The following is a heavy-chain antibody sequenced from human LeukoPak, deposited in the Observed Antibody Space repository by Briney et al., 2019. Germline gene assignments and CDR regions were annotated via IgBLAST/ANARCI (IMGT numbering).Heavy chain of an antibody. CDR2: INPNTDFT. CDR3: ARGMTKVTRPGLDV. CDR1: GYRFPSYY. D-gene: IGHD4-17*01. J-gene: IGHJ6*02. V-gene: IGHV1-2*02. Sequence: AASVKVSCKGSGYRFPSYYIHWVRQAPGQGLEWMGWINPNTDFTQFAQKFQGRVTMTSDTSISTVYMQLTRLTSDDTAVYYCARGMTKVTRPGLDVWGQGTTVIVS.